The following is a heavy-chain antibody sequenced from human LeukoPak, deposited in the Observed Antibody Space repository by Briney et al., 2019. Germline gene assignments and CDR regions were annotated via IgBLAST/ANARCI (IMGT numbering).Heavy chain of an antibody. D-gene: IGHD3-10*02. J-gene: IGHJ6*04. Sequence: PGRSLRLSCAASGFTFSSYGMHWVRQAPGKGLEWVAGISYDGSNKYYADSVKGRFTISRDDSKNTLYLQMNSLRAEDTAVYYCAELGITMIGGVWGKGTTVTISS. CDR2: ISYDGSNK. V-gene: IGHV3-30*18. CDR1: GFTFSSYG. CDR3: AELGITMIGGV.